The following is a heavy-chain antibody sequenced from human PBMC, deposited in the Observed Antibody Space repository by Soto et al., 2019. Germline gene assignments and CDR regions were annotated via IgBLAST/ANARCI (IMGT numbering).Heavy chain of an antibody. V-gene: IGHV3-23*01. J-gene: IGHJ4*02. Sequence: PGGSLRLSCVASGFTFSSYAISWVRQAPWKGLEWVSAITGDGVDTFHADSVRGRLTISRDNSRNTLYLQMDSLRAEDTALYYCAKGCATSRRYYFDYWGQGTLLTVSS. D-gene: IGHD4-17*01. CDR3: AKGCATSRRYYFDY. CDR1: GFTFSSYA. CDR2: ITGDGVDT.